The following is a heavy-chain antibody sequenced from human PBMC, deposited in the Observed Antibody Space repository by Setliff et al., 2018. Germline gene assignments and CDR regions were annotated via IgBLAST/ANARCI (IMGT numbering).Heavy chain of an antibody. CDR1: GGSISSGDYY. V-gene: IGHV4-30-4*08. CDR3: ARESRYYYDNLGTLDY. Sequence: SETLSLTCTVSGGSISSGDYYWSWIRQPPGKGLEWIGYIYSSGSTYYNPSLKSRVSISVDTSKNQFSLKLSSVTAADTAVYCCARESRYYYDNLGTLDYWGQGTLVTVSS. CDR2: IYSSGST. D-gene: IGHD3-22*01. J-gene: IGHJ4*02.